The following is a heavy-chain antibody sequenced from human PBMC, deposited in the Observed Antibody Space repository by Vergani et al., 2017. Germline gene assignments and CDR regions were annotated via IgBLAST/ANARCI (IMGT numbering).Heavy chain of an antibody. V-gene: IGHV1-18*01. CDR1: GYTFSTYG. CDR2: INPNSGGT. Sequence: QVQLVQSGAEVKKPGASVKVSCKASGYTFSTYGISWVRQAPGQGLEWMGWINPNSGGTNYAQKFQGRVTMTKDTSTSTVDMELSSLRSEDTAMYYCARDGSGGSPFAMDVWGQGTTVTVSS. D-gene: IGHD2-15*01. CDR3: ARDGSGGSPFAMDV. J-gene: IGHJ6*02.